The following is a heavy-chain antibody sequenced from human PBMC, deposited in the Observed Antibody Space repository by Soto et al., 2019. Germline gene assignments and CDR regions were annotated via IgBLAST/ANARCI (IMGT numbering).Heavy chain of an antibody. CDR1: GFTFSSYG. Sequence: PGGSLRLSCAASGFTFSSYGMHWVRQAPGKGLEWVAVIWYDGSNKYYADSVKGRFTISRDNSKNTLYLQMNSLRAEDTAVYYCARGYDFWSGYYLEDAFDIWGQGTMVTVSS. D-gene: IGHD3-3*01. V-gene: IGHV3-33*01. CDR2: IWYDGSNK. CDR3: ARGYDFWSGYYLEDAFDI. J-gene: IGHJ3*02.